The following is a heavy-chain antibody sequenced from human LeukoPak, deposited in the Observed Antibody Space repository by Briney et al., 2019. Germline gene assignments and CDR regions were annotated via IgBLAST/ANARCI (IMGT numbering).Heavy chain of an antibody. CDR3: ARENYFAVSSGLAYYYYYYMDV. V-gene: IGHV1-18*01. CDR1: GYTFTSYG. J-gene: IGHJ6*03. CDR2: ISAYNGNT. D-gene: IGHD1-7*01. Sequence: ASVKVSCKASGYTFTSYGISWVRQAPGQGLEWMGWISAYNGNTNYAQKLQGRVTMTTDTSTSTAYMELRSLRSEDTAVYYCARENYFAVSSGLAYYYYYYMDVWGKGTTVTVSS.